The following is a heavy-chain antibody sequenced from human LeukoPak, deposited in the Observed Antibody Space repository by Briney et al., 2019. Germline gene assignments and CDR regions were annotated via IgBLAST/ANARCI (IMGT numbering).Heavy chain of an antibody. V-gene: IGHV3-30*18. J-gene: IGHJ4*02. D-gene: IGHD6-13*01. CDR3: AKDLTLYSSSWYGEDY. Sequence: GGSLRLSCAASGFTVSSNYMSWVRQAPGKGLEWVAVISYDGSNKYYADSVKGRFTISRDNSKNTLYLQMNSLRAEDTAVYYCAKDLTLYSSSWYGEDYWGQGTLVTVSS. CDR2: ISYDGSNK. CDR1: GFTVSSNY.